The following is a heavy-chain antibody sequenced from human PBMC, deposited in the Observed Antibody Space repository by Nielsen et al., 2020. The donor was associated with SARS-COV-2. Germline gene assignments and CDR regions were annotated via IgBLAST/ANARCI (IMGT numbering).Heavy chain of an antibody. CDR3: AKDLEYGSSKGKASYGMDV. CDR2: ISYDGSNK. D-gene: IGHD6-6*01. V-gene: IGHV3-30*18. Sequence: GESLKISCAASGFTFSSYGMHWVRQAPGKGLEWVAVISYDGSNKYYADSVKGRFTISRDNSKNTLYLQMNSLRAEDTAVYYCAKDLEYGSSKGKASYGMDVWGQGTTATVSS. J-gene: IGHJ6*02. CDR1: GFTFSSYG.